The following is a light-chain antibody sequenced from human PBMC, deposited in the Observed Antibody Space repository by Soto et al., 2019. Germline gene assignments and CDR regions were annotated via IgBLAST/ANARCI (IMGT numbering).Light chain of an antibody. CDR3: QQYNRYFKS. V-gene: IGKV1-5*03. CDR2: RAS. J-gene: IGKJ1*01. CDR1: ENINMW. Sequence: IQMTQSPSTLSASVGDRVTITCRASENINMWLAWYQQKPGQAPRLLIQRASRVERGVPSRFSGSGSDTEVTLTISSLQPDDFATYYCQQYNRYFKSFGQGTKVDIK.